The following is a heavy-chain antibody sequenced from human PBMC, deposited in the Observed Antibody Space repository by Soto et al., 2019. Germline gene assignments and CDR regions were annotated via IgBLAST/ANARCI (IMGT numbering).Heavy chain of an antibody. D-gene: IGHD6-13*01. CDR3: TGDTDSGSWPEYYFDY. J-gene: IGHJ4*02. Sequence: QVQLGQSGAEVKKPGASVKVSCKASGYTFTSYGISWVRQAPGQGLEWMGWISAYNGNTNYAQKLQGRVTRTTDTSTRTAYMDMRSLRSDGTAVYYCTGDTDSGSWPEYYFDYWGQGTLVTVSS. V-gene: IGHV1-18*04. CDR2: ISAYNGNT. CDR1: GYTFTSYG.